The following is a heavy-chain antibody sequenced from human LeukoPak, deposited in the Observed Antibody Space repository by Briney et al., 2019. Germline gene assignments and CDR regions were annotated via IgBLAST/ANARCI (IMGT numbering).Heavy chain of an antibody. CDR2: INPNSGGT. CDR1: GYTFTGYY. V-gene: IGHV1-2*04. CDR3: ARGVLPAAMRGVGDAFDI. D-gene: IGHD2-2*01. Sequence: GASVKVSCKASGYTFTGYYMHWVRLAPGQGLEWMGWINPNSGGTNYAQKFQGWVTMTRDTSISTAYMELSRLRSDDTAVYYCARGVLPAAMRGVGDAFDIWGQGTMVTVSS. J-gene: IGHJ3*02.